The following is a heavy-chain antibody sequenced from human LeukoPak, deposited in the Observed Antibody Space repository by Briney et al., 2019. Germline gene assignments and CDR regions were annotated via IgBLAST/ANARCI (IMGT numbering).Heavy chain of an antibody. CDR3: ARDTTYDLSNYFDY. J-gene: IGHJ4*02. Sequence: PGGSLRLSCAASGFTFSSYAMHWVRQAPGKGLEWVAVISYDGSNKYYADSVKGRFTISRDNSKNTLYLQMNSLRAEDTAVYYCARDTTYDLSNYFDYWGQGTLVTVSS. V-gene: IGHV3-30-3*01. CDR2: ISYDGSNK. CDR1: GFTFSSYA. D-gene: IGHD1-1*01.